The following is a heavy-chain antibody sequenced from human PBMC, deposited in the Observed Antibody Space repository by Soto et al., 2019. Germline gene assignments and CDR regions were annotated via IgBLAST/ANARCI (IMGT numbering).Heavy chain of an antibody. D-gene: IGHD6-13*01. V-gene: IGHV1-2*04. CDR2: INPNSGGT. J-gene: IGHJ4*02. CDR1: GYTFTGYY. CDR3: ARAAGSSSWEPYYFDY. Sequence: QVQLVQSGAEVKKPGASVKVSCKASGYTFTGYYMHWVRQAPGQGLEWMGWINPNSGGTNYAQKFQGWVTMTRDTSISTGYMELSRLRSDDTAVYYCARAAGSSSWEPYYFDYWGQGTLVTVSS.